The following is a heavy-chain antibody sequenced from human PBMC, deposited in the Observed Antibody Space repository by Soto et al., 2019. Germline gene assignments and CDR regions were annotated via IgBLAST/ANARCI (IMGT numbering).Heavy chain of an antibody. J-gene: IGHJ6*01. Sequence: DEQLVESGGGSLQPGESLRRSCAASGFSFRNYAMTWVRQSPGKGLEWVSLISSGGGTTNYADSVKGRFSISRDNSRNMLYLQMNGVRCEDTALYYCAKLKGGLGRFYGMDAWGQGTMVIVSS. D-gene: IGHD3-3*01. V-gene: IGHV3-23*04. CDR3: AKLKGGLGRFYGMDA. CDR2: ISSGGGTT. CDR1: GFSFRNYA.